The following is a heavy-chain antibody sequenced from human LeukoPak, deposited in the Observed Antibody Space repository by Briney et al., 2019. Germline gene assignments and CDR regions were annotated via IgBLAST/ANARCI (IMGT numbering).Heavy chain of an antibody. CDR2: ISANGGRT. CDR3: AKEGVYYFYFMDV. Sequence: GGSLRLSCAASGFTFSNYAMSWVRQAPGKGLEWVSGISANGGRTYYADSVKGRFTISRDNSMNTLYLQMNSLRAEDTALYYCAKEGVYYFYFMDVWGKGTTVTVTS. V-gene: IGHV3-23*01. CDR1: GFTFSNYA. J-gene: IGHJ6*03.